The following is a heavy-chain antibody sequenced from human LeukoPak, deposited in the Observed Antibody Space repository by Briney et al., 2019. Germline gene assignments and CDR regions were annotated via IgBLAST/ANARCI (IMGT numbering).Heavy chain of an antibody. V-gene: IGHV1-69*02. CDR3: ASGLSGSLDGDY. Sequence: SVKVSCKAPGGTFSSYTISWVRQAPGQGLEWMGRIIPILGIANYAQKFQGRVTITADKSTSTAYMELSSLRSEDTAVYYCASGLSGSLDGDYWGQGTLATVSS. CDR1: GGTFSSYT. CDR2: IIPILGIA. J-gene: IGHJ4*02. D-gene: IGHD1-26*01.